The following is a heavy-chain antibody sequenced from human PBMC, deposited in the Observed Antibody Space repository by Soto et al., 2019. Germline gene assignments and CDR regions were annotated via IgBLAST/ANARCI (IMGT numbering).Heavy chain of an antibody. D-gene: IGHD5-12*01. J-gene: IGHJ6*02. Sequence: PSETLSLPYTVSGGSISSSSYYWGWIRQPPGKGLEWIGSIYYSGSTYYNPSLKSRVTISVDTSKNQFSLKLSSVTAADTAVYYCARHGMVATNYYYGMDVWGQGTTVTVSS. V-gene: IGHV4-39*01. CDR2: IYYSGST. CDR3: ARHGMVATNYYYGMDV. CDR1: GGSISSSSYY.